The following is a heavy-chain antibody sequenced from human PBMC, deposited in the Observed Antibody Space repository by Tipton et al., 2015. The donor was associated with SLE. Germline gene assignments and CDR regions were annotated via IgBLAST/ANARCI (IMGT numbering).Heavy chain of an antibody. V-gene: IGHV4-39*07. CDR1: SGSISSSLYY. D-gene: IGHD2-15*01. Sequence: GLVKPSESLSLTCTVSSGSISSSLYYWGWIRQPPGKGLEWIGSIYYNGYSYFNPSLQSRVTMSIDTSNNQFSLRLNSVTAADTAVYYCARGWGFRDRSVAATASAFDTWGQGTMVTVSS. CDR3: ARGWGFRDRSVAATASAFDT. CDR2: IYYNGYS. J-gene: IGHJ3*02.